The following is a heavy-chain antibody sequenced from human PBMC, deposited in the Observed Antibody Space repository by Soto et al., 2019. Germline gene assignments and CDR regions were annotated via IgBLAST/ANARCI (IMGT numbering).Heavy chain of an antibody. CDR3: TSGWRSAVSGADH. Sequence: ASETLCLTCTVSGGPISGSGYSWGWIRKPPGKGLEWIGSIYHSGSTYHNPSLTSRVTISVDTSKNQFSLKLSSVTAADTAVYYCTSGWRSAVSGADHWGQGTPVTVSS. CDR1: GGPISGSGYS. CDR2: IYHSGST. D-gene: IGHD6-19*01. J-gene: IGHJ4*02. V-gene: IGHV4-39*01.